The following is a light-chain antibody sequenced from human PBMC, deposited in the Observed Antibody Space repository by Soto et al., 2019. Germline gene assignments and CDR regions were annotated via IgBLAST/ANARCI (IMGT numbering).Light chain of an antibody. V-gene: IGLV2-14*01. J-gene: IGLJ3*02. CDR2: QVS. Sequence: QSALTQPASVSGSPGQSITISCTGTNGDVGAYDYVSWYQQHPGKAPKLMISQVSNRPSDVSSRCSGSKFGNTASLTVSGLQAEDEADYYCCSYAGSNTWVFGGGTKLTVL. CDR1: NGDVGAYDY. CDR3: CSYAGSNTWV.